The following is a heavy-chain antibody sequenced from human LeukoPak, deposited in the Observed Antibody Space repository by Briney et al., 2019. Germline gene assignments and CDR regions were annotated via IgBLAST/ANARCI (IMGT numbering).Heavy chain of an antibody. V-gene: IGHV4-59*01. J-gene: IGHJ6*02. CDR3: ARSLRGNGMDV. CDR1: GGSISSYY. Sequence: SETLSLTCTVSGGSISSYYWGWIRQPPGKGLEGIGYIYYSGSTNYNPSLKSRVTISVDTSKNQFSLKLSSVTAADTAVYYCARSLRGNGMDVWGQGTTVTVSS. CDR2: IYYSGST. D-gene: IGHD4-17*01.